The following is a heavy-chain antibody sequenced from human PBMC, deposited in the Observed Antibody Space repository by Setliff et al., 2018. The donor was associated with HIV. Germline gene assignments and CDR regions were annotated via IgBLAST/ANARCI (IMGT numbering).Heavy chain of an antibody. CDR1: GYTFTSYG. CDR3: AREGPGAGGDAFDI. CDR2: ISTYNGNT. Sequence: ASVKVSCKASGYTFTSYGISWVRQAPGQGLEWMGWISTYNGNTNYAQKLQGRVTMTTDTSTTTAYMELRSLKSDDTAIYFCAREGPGAGGDAFDIWGQGTMVTVS. J-gene: IGHJ3*02. V-gene: IGHV1-18*01. D-gene: IGHD7-27*01.